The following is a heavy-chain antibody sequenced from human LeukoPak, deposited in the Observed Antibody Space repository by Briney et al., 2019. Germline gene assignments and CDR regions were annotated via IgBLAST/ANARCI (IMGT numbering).Heavy chain of an antibody. Sequence: SETLSLTCTVFGGSISSDYWSWIRQPPGKGLEWIGYISYSGSTNYNPSPSLKSRVTISVDTSKNQFSLKLSSVTAADTAVYYCARHRYYCSPLEVWGQGTTVTVSS. CDR1: GGSISSDY. CDR2: ISYSGST. V-gene: IGHV4-59*08. D-gene: IGHD2/OR15-2a*01. CDR3: ARHRYYCSPLEV. J-gene: IGHJ6*01.